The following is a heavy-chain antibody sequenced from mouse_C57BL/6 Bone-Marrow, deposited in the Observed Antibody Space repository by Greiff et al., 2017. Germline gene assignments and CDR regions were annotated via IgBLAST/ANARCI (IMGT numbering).Heavy chain of an antibody. CDR1: GFNIKDDY. Sequence: EVQLQQSGAELVRPGASVKLSCTASGFNIKDDYMHWVKQRPEQGLEWIGWIDPENGDTESASKFQGKATITADTSSNTAYLQLSSLTSEDTAVYYCTTYYYGSSFFDYWGQGTTLTVSS. CDR2: IDPENGDT. CDR3: TTYYYGSSFFDY. V-gene: IGHV14-4*01. J-gene: IGHJ2*01. D-gene: IGHD1-1*01.